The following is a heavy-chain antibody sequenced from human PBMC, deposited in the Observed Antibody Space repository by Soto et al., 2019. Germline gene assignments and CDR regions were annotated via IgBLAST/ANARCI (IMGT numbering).Heavy chain of an antibody. V-gene: IGHV4-59*08. D-gene: IGHD4-4*01. CDR1: GGSFSSYY. CDR3: ARHSNRNYGLYYFDF. J-gene: IGHJ4*02. Sequence: SETLSLTCTVSGGSFSSYYWGWIRQPPGKGLEWIGYIYYSGSTKYNPSLKSRVTMSVDTSNNQFSLKVSSVTAADTAVYYCARHSNRNYGLYYFDFWGLGALVTVSS. CDR2: IYYSGST.